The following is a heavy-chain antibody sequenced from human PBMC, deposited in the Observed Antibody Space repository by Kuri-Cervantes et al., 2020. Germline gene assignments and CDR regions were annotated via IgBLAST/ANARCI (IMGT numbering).Heavy chain of an antibody. CDR2: IWYDGSNK. Sequence: GESLKISCAASGFTFSSHWMRWFRQAPGKGLEWVAVIWYDGSNKYYSDSVKGRFTISRDNAKNSLYLQMNSLRAEDTAVYYCAREELLQTGDSFDYWGQGTLVTVSS. CDR3: AREELLQTGDSFDY. CDR1: GFTFSSHW. D-gene: IGHD7-27*01. J-gene: IGHJ4*02. V-gene: IGHV3-33*08.